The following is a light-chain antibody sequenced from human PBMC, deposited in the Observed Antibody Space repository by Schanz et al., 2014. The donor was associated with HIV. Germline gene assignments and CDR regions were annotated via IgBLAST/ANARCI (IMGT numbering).Light chain of an antibody. CDR2: GAS. Sequence: PWDRATLSCMTTQSISSDYLAWYQQRPGQPPRLLIYGASSRATGIPDRFSGSGSGTDFTLTISGLEPEDYAVYYCQQYGSSPWTFGQGTRVDVK. CDR3: QQYGSSPWT. CDR1: QSISSDY. J-gene: IGKJ1*01. V-gene: IGKV3-20*01.